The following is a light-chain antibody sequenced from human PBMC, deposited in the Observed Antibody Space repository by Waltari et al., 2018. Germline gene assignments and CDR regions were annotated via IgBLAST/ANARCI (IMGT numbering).Light chain of an antibody. V-gene: IGKV3-15*01. Sequence: EIVMTQSPATLSASPGERATRSCRASQSVSSNLAWYQQKPGQAPRLLIYGASTGATGIPARFSGSGSGTEFTLTISSLQSEDFAVYYCQQYNNWPIFGGGTKVEIK. CDR3: QQYNNWPI. J-gene: IGKJ4*01. CDR2: GAS. CDR1: QSVSSN.